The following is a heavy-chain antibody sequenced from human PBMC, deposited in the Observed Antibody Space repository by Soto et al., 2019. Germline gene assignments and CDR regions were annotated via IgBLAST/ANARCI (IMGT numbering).Heavy chain of an antibody. V-gene: IGHV4-59*01. J-gene: IGHJ6*03. CDR1: GDSIRSYY. CDR2: IHYSGST. Sequence: SETLSLTCTVSGDSIRSYYWSWIRQPPGKGLEWIGYIHYSGSTNYNPSLKSRATISIDTSKDQISLKLSSVTAADTAVYYCARAPYRYGIKYYYYYYMDVWGKGTTVTVSS. D-gene: IGHD5-18*01. CDR3: ARAPYRYGIKYYYYYYMDV.